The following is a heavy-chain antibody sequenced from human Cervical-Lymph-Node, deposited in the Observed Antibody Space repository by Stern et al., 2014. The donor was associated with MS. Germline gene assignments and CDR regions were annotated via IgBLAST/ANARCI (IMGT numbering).Heavy chain of an antibody. D-gene: IGHD6-19*01. CDR2: MNTNIGNA. Sequence: VQLVESGAEVKKPGASVKVSCKASGYTFINYDINWVRQATGQGLEWMGWMNTNIGNAAYAQKFQGRVTMTRDSSISTAYMELSSLRSEDTAVYYCVRGRVAGTSYYGMDVWGQGTTVTVSS. V-gene: IGHV1-8*01. J-gene: IGHJ6*02. CDR3: VRGRVAGTSYYGMDV. CDR1: GYTFINYD.